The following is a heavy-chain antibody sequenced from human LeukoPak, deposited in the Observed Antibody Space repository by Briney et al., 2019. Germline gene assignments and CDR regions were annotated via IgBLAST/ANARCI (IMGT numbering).Heavy chain of an antibody. J-gene: IGHJ6*03. CDR3: ARGPFSNSWSNYYYYYMDV. D-gene: IGHD6-13*01. Sequence: TSETLSLTCTVSGGSISSSSYYWGWIRQPPGKGLEWIGSIYYSGSTYYNPSLRSRLTISVDTSKNQFSLKLSSVTAADTAVYYCARGPFSNSWSNYYYYYMDVWGKGTTVTVSS. CDR1: GGSISSSSYY. V-gene: IGHV4-39*07. CDR2: IYYSGST.